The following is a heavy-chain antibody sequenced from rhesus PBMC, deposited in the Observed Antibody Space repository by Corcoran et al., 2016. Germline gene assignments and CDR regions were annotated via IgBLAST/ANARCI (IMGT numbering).Heavy chain of an antibody. CDR1: GGSISNSY. J-gene: IGHJ4*01. D-gene: IGHD3-28*01. V-gene: IGHV4-169*01. Sequence: QVQLQESGPGLVKPSETLSVTCVVSGGSISNSYWSWIRQAPGKGLEWIGYIYGSGSITNYNPSLQSRVTLSVDTSKNQFSLNLSSVTAADTAVYYCVRGGGYYYDGGYFDDWGQGVLVTVSS. CDR3: VRGGGYYYDGGYFDD. CDR2: IYGSGSIT.